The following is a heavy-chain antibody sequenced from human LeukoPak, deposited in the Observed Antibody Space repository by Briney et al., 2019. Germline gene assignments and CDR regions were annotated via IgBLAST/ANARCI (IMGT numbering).Heavy chain of an antibody. D-gene: IGHD6-19*01. CDR1: GYTFTAYY. Sequence: ASVKVSCKPSGYTFTAYYMHWVRQATGQGLEWMGWMNPNSGNTGYAQKFQGRVTITRNTSISTAYMELSSLRSEDTAVYYCARGASGWYDAFDIWGQGTMVTVSS. CDR3: ARGASGWYDAFDI. J-gene: IGHJ3*02. V-gene: IGHV1-8*03. CDR2: MNPNSGNT.